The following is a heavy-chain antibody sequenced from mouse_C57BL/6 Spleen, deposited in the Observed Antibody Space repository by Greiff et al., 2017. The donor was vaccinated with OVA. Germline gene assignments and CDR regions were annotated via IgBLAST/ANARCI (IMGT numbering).Heavy chain of an antibody. CDR2: IYPADSYT. CDR1: GYTFTSYW. CDR3: ARKGAYDSNSYAMDY. J-gene: IGHJ4*01. V-gene: IGHV1-59*01. D-gene: IGHD2-5*01. Sequence: QVQLQQPGAELVRPGTSVKLSCKASGYTFTSYWMHWVKQRPGQGLEWIGVIYPADSYTNYNQKFKGKATLTVDTSSSTAYMQLSSLTSEDSAVDYWARKGAYDSNSYAMDYWGQGTSVTVSS.